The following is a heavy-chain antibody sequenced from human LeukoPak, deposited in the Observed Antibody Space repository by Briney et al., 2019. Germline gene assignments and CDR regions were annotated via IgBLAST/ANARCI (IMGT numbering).Heavy chain of an antibody. CDR3: ARDYGDYVDP. V-gene: IGHV3-11*01. Sequence: GGSLRLSCAASGFTFSDYYMSWIRQAPGKGLEWISYISSSSRIIYYADSVKGRFTISRDNSKNTLYLQMNSLRAEDTAVYYCARDYGDYVDPWGQGTLVTVSS. CDR1: GFTFSDYY. D-gene: IGHD4-17*01. J-gene: IGHJ5*02. CDR2: ISSSSRII.